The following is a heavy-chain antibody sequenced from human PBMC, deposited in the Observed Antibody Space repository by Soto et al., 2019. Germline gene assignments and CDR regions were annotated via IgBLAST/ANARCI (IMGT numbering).Heavy chain of an antibody. D-gene: IGHD3-22*01. Sequence: EVDLVESGGGLVQSGGSLRLSCAASGFTFRNYGMNWVRQAPGKGLEWVSYIGIGSSTTYYADSVKGRFTISRDNAKNSLYRQMNSLRDEETAVYYCARDQLYYNDISGRPLNAFDVWGQGTMVTVSS. V-gene: IGHV3-48*02. CDR3: ARDQLYYNDISGRPLNAFDV. CDR1: GFTFRNYG. CDR2: IGIGSSTT. J-gene: IGHJ3*01.